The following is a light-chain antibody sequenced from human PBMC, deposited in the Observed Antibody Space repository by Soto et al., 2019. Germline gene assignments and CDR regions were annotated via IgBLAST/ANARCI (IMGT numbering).Light chain of an antibody. CDR1: QSVGNS. CDR3: QQYNKWWT. Sequence: EVVMTQSPAILSVSPGERASLSCRASQSVGNSVAWYQQKPGQGPKLLIFNSSTRASGIPPRFSGSGSGPEFYLTSSSLQSEDFALYFCQQYNKWWTFGQGTKVEI. V-gene: IGKV3-15*01. CDR2: NSS. J-gene: IGKJ1*01.